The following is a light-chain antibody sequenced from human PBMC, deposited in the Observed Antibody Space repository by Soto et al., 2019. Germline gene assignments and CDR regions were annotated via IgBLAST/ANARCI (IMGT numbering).Light chain of an antibody. CDR2: SAS. J-gene: IGKJ1*01. V-gene: IGKV1-39*01. CDR1: QSISSY. Sequence: DIQMTQSPSSLSASVGDRVTITCRARQSISSYLNWYHQKPGKAPKLLIYSASSLQSGVPSRFSGSGSGTDFTLTISSLQPEDFATYYCQQSYTTPWSFGQGTKVEIK. CDR3: QQSYTTPWS.